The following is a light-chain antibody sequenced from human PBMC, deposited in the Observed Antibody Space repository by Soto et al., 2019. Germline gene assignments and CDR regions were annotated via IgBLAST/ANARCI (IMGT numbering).Light chain of an antibody. J-gene: IGKJ5*01. Sequence: IVWTHSPSTVTVSPVERVTLSFRASENINNYLAWYQQRPGQAPRLLIYEASSRATGVPARFIGSGSGTDFTLTISSLEPEDFAIYSCQKRGNWPHFGQGTRLEIK. V-gene: IGKV3-11*01. CDR2: EAS. CDR3: QKRGNWPH. CDR1: ENINNY.